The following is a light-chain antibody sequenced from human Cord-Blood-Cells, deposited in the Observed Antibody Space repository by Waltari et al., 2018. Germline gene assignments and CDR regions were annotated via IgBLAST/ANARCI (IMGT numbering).Light chain of an antibody. Sequence: DIQMTQSPCSLSATVGDRVTITCQASQDISNYLNWYKQKPGKAPKLLIYDASNLETGVPSRFSGSGSGTDFTFTITSLQPEDIATYYCQQYDNLPFTFGPGTKVDIK. J-gene: IGKJ3*01. CDR2: DAS. V-gene: IGKV1-33*01. CDR1: QDISNY. CDR3: QQYDNLPFT.